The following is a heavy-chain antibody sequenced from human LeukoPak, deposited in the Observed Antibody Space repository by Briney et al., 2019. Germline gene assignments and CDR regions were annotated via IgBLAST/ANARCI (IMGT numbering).Heavy chain of an antibody. CDR3: VREDSSGRRFDY. D-gene: IGHD3-22*01. J-gene: IGHJ4*02. CDR2: IYYSGST. CDR1: VGSMSSGDYY. V-gene: IGHV4-30-4*01. Sequence: ASETLSLTCTVSVGSMSSGDYYWRWIRQSPGKGLEWIGYIYYSGSTYYNPSLKSRVTISVDTSKNQFSLKLSSVTAADTAVYYCVREDSSGRRFDYWGQGTLVTASS.